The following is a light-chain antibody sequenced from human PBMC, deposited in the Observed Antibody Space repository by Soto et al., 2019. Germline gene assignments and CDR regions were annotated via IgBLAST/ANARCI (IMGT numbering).Light chain of an antibody. CDR3: QQYGSSPPIT. CDR2: DAS. J-gene: IGKJ5*01. CDR1: QDINKN. V-gene: IGKV1-33*01. Sequence: DIQMTQSPSSLSASVGDRVTITCQASQDINKNLIWYQQKPGKAPKLLIYDASDLETGVPSRFSGSGSGTGFTFTISRLEPEDFTVYYCQQYGSSPPITFGQGTRLEIK.